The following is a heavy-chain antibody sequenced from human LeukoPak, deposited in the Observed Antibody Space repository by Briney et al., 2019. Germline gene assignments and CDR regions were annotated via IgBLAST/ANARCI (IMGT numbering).Heavy chain of an antibody. V-gene: IGHV1-46*01. Sequence: AASVNVSCKASGYTFTSYYIHWVRQAPGQGLEWMGIIIPSAGRTNYAQKFRGRVSMTTDMSTSTVYMELSSLRSEDTAVYYCAREYSGGNFDYWGQGTLVTVSS. J-gene: IGHJ4*01. D-gene: IGHD2-15*01. CDR1: GYTFTSYY. CDR3: AREYSGGNFDY. CDR2: IIPSAGRT.